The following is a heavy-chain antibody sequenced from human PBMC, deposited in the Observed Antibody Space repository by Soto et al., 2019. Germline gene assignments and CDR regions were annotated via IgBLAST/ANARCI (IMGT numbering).Heavy chain of an antibody. D-gene: IGHD3-9*01. Sequence: GASVKVSCKVSGYTLTELSMHWVRQAPGKGLEWMGGFDPEDGETIYAQKFQGRVTMTEDTSTDTAYMELSSLRSEDTAVYYCATVPASYFDILTRPARPDWSDPWGQGTLVTVSS. J-gene: IGHJ5*02. CDR2: FDPEDGET. V-gene: IGHV1-24*01. CDR1: GYTLTELS. CDR3: ATVPASYFDILTRPARPDWSDP.